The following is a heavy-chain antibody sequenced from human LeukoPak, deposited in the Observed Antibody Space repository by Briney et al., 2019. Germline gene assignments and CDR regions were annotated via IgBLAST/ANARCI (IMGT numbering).Heavy chain of an antibody. CDR3: ASGPDTAMVNDY. Sequence: SETLSLTCTVSGGSISSYYWSWIRQPPGKGLEWIAYIYYSGSTNYNPSLKSRVTISVDTSKNQFSLKLSSVTAADTAVYYCASGPDTAMVNDYWGQGTLVTVSS. CDR1: GGSISSYY. J-gene: IGHJ4*02. V-gene: IGHV4-59*08. CDR2: IYYSGST. D-gene: IGHD5-18*01.